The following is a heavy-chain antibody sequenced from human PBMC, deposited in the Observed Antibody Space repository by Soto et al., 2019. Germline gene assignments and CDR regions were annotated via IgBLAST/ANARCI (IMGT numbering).Heavy chain of an antibody. CDR2: AHPNSGGT. CDR3: AKELKRGMEV. J-gene: IGHJ6*02. CDR1: GYTFSVYH. Sequence: QVHLVQSGAEVKQPGASVKVSCKASGYTFSVYHMHWVRQAPGQGLEWMGWAHPNSGGTNYAQSFEGRVTMTRDTSINTAYMELSRLTSDGTDVYYCAKELKRGMEVWGQGTTVTVSS. D-gene: IGHD2-8*01. V-gene: IGHV1-2*02.